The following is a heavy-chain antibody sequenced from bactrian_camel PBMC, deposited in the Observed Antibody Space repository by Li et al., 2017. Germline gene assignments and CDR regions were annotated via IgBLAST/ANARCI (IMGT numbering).Heavy chain of an antibody. CDR1: GFTFSNYA. V-gene: IGHV3S40*01. CDR2: IGIGGDST. J-gene: IGHJ4*01. D-gene: IGHD6*01. CDR3: AARKAYGGSQPYES. Sequence: DVQLVESGGDLVQPGGSLRVSCAGSGFTFSNYAMSWVRQAPGKGLEWVSDIGIGGDSTSYADSVKGRFTISRDNAKNTVYLQLNRLKTEDMAMYYCAARKAYGGSQPYESWSQGTQVTVS.